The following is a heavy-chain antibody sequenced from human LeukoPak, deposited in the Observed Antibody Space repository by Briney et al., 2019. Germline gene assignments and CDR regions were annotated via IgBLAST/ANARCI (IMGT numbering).Heavy chain of an antibody. Sequence: PSETLSLTCAVYGGSFSGYYWSWIRQPPGKGLEWIGEISHSGSTNYNPSLKTRVTISVDTSKNQFSLKLTSVTAADTAVYYCAARDYNILTGPNDYWGQGTLVTVSS. CDR1: GGSFSGYY. D-gene: IGHD3-9*01. CDR3: AARDYNILTGPNDY. CDR2: ISHSGST. J-gene: IGHJ4*02. V-gene: IGHV4-34*01.